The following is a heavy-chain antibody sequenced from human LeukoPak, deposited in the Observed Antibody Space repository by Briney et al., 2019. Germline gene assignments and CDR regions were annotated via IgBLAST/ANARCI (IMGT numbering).Heavy chain of an antibody. D-gene: IGHD3-3*01. CDR1: GGSISSYY. CDR3: ARHEVLGDYDFWSGFSDPNSFGLWFDP. V-gene: IGHV4-59*08. CDR2: IYYGGST. Sequence: SETLSLTCTVSGGSISSYYWSWIRQPPGKGLEWIGYIYYGGSTNYNPSLKSRVTISVDTSKNQFSLKLSSVTAADTAVYYCARHEVLGDYDFWSGFSDPNSFGLWFDPWGQGTLVTVSS. J-gene: IGHJ5*02.